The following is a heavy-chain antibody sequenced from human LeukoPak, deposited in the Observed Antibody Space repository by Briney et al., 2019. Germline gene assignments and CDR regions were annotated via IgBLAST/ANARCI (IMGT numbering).Heavy chain of an antibody. Sequence: PGGSLRLSCAASGFTFSSYAMSWVRQAPGKGLEWVSAISGSGGSTYYADSVKGRFTISRDNSKTTLYLQMNSLRAEDTAVYYCAKVRSSGWYPYDYWGQGTLVTVSS. CDR1: GFTFSSYA. J-gene: IGHJ4*02. V-gene: IGHV3-23*01. CDR3: AKVRSSGWYPYDY. D-gene: IGHD6-19*01. CDR2: ISGSGGST.